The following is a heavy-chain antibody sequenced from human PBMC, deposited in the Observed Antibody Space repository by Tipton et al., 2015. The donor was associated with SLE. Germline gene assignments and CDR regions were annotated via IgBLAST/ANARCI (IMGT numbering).Heavy chain of an antibody. J-gene: IGHJ4*02. CDR1: GFTFSNYA. V-gene: IGHV3-23*01. CDR3: ARSPVDYWNGYSA. Sequence: SLRLSCAASGFTFSNYAMGWVRQAPGKGLEWVSAITGSGDRTYYIDSVKGQYTISRDNSKNSLYLQLNGLRAEETAVYYCARSPVDYWNGYSAWGQGTLVAVSS. D-gene: IGHD3-3*01. CDR2: ITGSGDRT.